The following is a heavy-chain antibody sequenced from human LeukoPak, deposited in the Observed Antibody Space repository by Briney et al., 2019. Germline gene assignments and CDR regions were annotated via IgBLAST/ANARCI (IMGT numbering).Heavy chain of an antibody. D-gene: IGHD3-22*01. V-gene: IGHV5-51*01. CDR2: IYPGDSDT. CDR1: GYSFTSYW. CDR3: ARPNITSYYDSRGYDALDV. Sequence: GESLKISCKGSGYSFTSYWIGWVRQMPGKGLEWMGIIYPGDSDTRYSPSFQGQVTISADKSVRTAYLQWSSLKASDTAMYYCARPNITSYYDSRGYDALDVWGQGTMVTVSS. J-gene: IGHJ3*01.